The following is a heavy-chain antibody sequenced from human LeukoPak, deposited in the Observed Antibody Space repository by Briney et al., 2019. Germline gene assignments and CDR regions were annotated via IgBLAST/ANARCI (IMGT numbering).Heavy chain of an antibody. D-gene: IGHD1-26*01. CDR3: ASAYSGRYFFAFDI. V-gene: IGHV3-21*01. CDR1: GFTFSSYS. Sequence: PGGSLRLSCAASGFTFSSYSMNWVRQAPGKGLEWVSSISSSSSYIYYADSVKGRFTISRDNAKNSLYLQMSSLRAEDTAVYYCASAYSGRYFFAFDIWGQGTMVTVSS. J-gene: IGHJ3*02. CDR2: ISSSSSYI.